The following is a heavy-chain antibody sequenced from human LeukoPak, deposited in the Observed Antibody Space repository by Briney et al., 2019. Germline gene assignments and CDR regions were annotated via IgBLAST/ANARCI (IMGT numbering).Heavy chain of an antibody. CDR2: ISYDGSNK. CDR1: GFTFSSYG. CDR3: APSPRLWYMDV. D-gene: IGHD2-21*01. V-gene: IGHV3-30*03. Sequence: GGSLRLSCAASGFTFSSYGMHWVRQAPGKGLEWVAVISYDGSNKYYADSVKGRFTISRDNAKNSLYLQMNSLRAEDTAVYYCAPSPRLWYMDVWGKGTTVTVSS. J-gene: IGHJ6*03.